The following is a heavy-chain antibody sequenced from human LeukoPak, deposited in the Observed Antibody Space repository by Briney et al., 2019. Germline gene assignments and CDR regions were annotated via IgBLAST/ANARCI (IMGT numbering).Heavy chain of an antibody. D-gene: IGHD3-10*01. Sequence: SENLSITCTLSGGSISSDDYYWSWIRKPPEKGLEWIGYMFYSGSTSYNNPSLKSRVTISVDTSKNQFSLNLSSVTAADTAVYYCATYRGVDDGFDIWGQGTMVTVSS. J-gene: IGHJ3*02. CDR1: GGSISSDDYY. CDR3: ATYRGVDDGFDI. CDR2: MFYSGST. V-gene: IGHV4-30-4*08.